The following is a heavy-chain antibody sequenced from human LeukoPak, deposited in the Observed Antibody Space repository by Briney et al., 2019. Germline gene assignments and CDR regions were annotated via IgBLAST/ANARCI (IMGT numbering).Heavy chain of an antibody. CDR1: GDSITSGNFY. CDR2: VYGSGNT. Sequence: SQTLSLTCTVSGDSITSGNFYWNWIRQPAGEGLEWIGRVYGSGNTNYSPSLRSRVTISIDTSKNQFSLKMNSVTAADTAVYYCARGWGSTSSNYFDPWGQGTLVTVTS. J-gene: IGHJ5*02. CDR3: ARGWGSTSSNYFDP. V-gene: IGHV4-61*02. D-gene: IGHD2-2*01.